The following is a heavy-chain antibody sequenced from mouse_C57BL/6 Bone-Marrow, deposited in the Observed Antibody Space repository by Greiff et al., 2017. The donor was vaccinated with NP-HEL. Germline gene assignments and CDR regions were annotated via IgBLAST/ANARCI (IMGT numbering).Heavy chain of an antibody. Sequence: VESGGGLVKPGGSLKLSCAASGFTFSSYAMSWVRQTPEKRLEWVATISDGGSYTYYPDNVKGRFTISRDNAKNNLYLQMSHLKSEDTAMYYCARDRFATAYAMDYWGQGTSVTVSS. CDR2: ISDGGSYT. D-gene: IGHD1-2*01. CDR3: ARDRFATAYAMDY. CDR1: GFTFSSYA. V-gene: IGHV5-4*01. J-gene: IGHJ4*01.